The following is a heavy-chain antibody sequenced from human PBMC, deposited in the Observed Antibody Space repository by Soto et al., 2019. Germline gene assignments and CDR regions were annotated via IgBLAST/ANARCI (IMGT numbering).Heavy chain of an antibody. CDR2: ISSSSSYI. V-gene: IGHV3-21*01. D-gene: IGHD3-10*01. CDR1: GFTFSSYS. CDR3: ARDGTYGSGSYFRGLYYYYGMDV. J-gene: IGHJ6*02. Sequence: GSLRLSCPASGFTFSSYSMNWVRQARGKGQEGVSSISSSSSYIYYADSVKGRFTISRDNAKNSLYLQMNSLRAEDTAVYYCARDGTYGSGSYFRGLYYYYGMDVWGQGTTVTVSS.